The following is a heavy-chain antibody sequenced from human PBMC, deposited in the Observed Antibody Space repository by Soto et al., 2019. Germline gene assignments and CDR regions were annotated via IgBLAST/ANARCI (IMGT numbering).Heavy chain of an antibody. Sequence: GGSLRLSCAASGFTFSSYGMHWVRQAPGKGLEWVAVIWYDGSNKYYADSVKGRFTISRDNSKNTLYLQMNSLRAEDTAVYYCAREGLRGGWKNWFDPWGQGTLVTVSS. V-gene: IGHV3-33*01. CDR3: AREGLRGGWKNWFDP. J-gene: IGHJ5*02. CDR2: IWYDGSNK. D-gene: IGHD6-19*01. CDR1: GFTFSSYG.